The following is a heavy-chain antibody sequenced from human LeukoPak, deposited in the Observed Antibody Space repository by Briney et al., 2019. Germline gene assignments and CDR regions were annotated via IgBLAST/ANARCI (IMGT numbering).Heavy chain of an antibody. J-gene: IGHJ4*02. V-gene: IGHV3-30*02. CDR3: ARASHPSYYYDSSGYLDY. D-gene: IGHD3-22*01. Sequence: GGSLRLSCAASGFTFSSYGMHWVRQAPGKGLEWVAFIRYDGSNKYYADSVKGRFTISRDNAKNSLYLQMNSLRAEDTAVYYCARASHPSYYYDSSGYLDYWGQGTLVTVSS. CDR2: IRYDGSNK. CDR1: GFTFSSYG.